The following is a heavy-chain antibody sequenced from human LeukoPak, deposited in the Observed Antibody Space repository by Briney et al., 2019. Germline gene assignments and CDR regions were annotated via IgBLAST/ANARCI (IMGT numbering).Heavy chain of an antibody. CDR2: INTNTGSP. Sequence: ASVKVSCKTSGYTFTSFSINWIRQAPGQGLEWMGWINTNTGSPTYAQGFRGRVVFSLDTSVSTTYLQISSLKADDTAIYYCAKAASDYSFGSGSYYSPFDSWGQGTLVAVSP. D-gene: IGHD3-10*01. J-gene: IGHJ4*02. CDR1: GYTFTSFS. CDR3: AKAASDYSFGSGSYYSPFDS. V-gene: IGHV7-4-1*02.